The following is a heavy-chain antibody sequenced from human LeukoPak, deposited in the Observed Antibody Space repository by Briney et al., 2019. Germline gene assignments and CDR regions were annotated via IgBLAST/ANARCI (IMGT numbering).Heavy chain of an antibody. J-gene: IGHJ5*02. CDR1: GGSISSYY. Sequence: SGTLSLTCTVSGGSISSYYWSWIRQPPGKGLEWIGYIYYSGNTYYNPSLKSRVTISVDTSKNQFSLNLSSVTAADTAVYYCARDPGVVDHNWFDPWGQGTLVTVSS. V-gene: IGHV4-59*01. D-gene: IGHD2-2*01. CDR2: IYYSGNT. CDR3: ARDPGVVDHNWFDP.